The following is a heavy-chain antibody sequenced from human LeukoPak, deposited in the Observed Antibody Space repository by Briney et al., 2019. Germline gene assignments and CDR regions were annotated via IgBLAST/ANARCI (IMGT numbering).Heavy chain of an antibody. Sequence: ASVKVSCKASGYTFTSYGISWVRQAPGQGLEWMGWINAGNGNTKCSQKFQGRVTITRDTSASTAYMELSSLRSEDTAVYYCARAGRWLQLYGMDVWGQGTTVTVSS. J-gene: IGHJ6*02. CDR2: INAGNGNT. V-gene: IGHV1-3*01. CDR1: GYTFTSYG. D-gene: IGHD5-24*01. CDR3: ARAGRWLQLYGMDV.